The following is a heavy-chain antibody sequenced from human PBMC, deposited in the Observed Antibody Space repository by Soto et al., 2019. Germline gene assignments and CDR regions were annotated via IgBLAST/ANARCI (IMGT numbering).Heavy chain of an antibody. V-gene: IGHV4-38-2*01. CDR1: GYSISSGYY. Sequence: ASETLSLTCAVSGYSISSGYYWGWIRQPPGKGLEWIGSIYHSGSTYYNPSLKSRVTISVDTSKNQFSLKLSSVTAADTAVYYCARIPTAGVEWERRDYFDYWGQGTLVTVSS. CDR3: ARIPTAGVEWERRDYFDY. J-gene: IGHJ4*02. CDR2: IYHSGST. D-gene: IGHD1-26*01.